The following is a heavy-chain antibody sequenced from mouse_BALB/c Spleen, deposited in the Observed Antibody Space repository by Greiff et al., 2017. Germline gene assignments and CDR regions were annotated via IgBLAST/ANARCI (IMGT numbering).Heavy chain of an antibody. D-gene: IGHD1-2*01. V-gene: IGHV5-12-2*01. J-gene: IGHJ4*01. CDR2: ISNGGGST. Sequence: DVHLVESGGGLVQPGGSLKLSCAASGFTFSSYTMSWVRQTPEKRLEWVAYISNGGGSTYYPDTVKGRFTISRDNAKNTLYLQMSSLKSEDTAMYYCARHGSVRPPYYYAMDYWGQGTSVTVSS. CDR3: ARHGSVRPPYYYAMDY. CDR1: GFTFSSYT.